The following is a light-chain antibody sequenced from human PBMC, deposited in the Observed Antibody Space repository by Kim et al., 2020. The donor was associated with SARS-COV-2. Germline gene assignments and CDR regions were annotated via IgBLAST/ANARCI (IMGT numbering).Light chain of an antibody. CDR2: MAS. Sequence: DVQMTQSPSTLSASVGDRVTITCPASRNIDTYLAWYQQKPGKAPKLLIYMASNLKSGVPSTFSGSGSGTEFTLTTSNLQPDDFATYYCQQYRTYPWTFGQGTKVDIK. J-gene: IGKJ1*01. CDR1: RNIDTY. V-gene: IGKV1-5*03. CDR3: QQYRTYPWT.